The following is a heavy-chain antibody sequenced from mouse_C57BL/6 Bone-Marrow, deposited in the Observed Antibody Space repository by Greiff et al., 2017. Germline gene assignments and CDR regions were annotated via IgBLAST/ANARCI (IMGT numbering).Heavy chain of an antibody. CDR1: GYTFTDHT. CDR3: ARSPYDGYYFDY. J-gene: IGHJ2*01. D-gene: IGHD2-3*01. V-gene: IGHV1-78*01. CDR2: IYPRDGST. Sequence: QVQLQQSDAELVQPGASVKISCTVSGYTFTDHTIHWMKQRPEQGLEWIGYIYPRDGSTKYNEKFKGKATLTADKSSSTSYMQLNSLTSEDSAVYFCARSPYDGYYFDYWGQGTTLTVAS.